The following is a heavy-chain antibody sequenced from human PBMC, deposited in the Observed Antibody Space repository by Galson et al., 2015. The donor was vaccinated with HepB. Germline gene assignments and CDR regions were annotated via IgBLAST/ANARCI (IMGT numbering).Heavy chain of an antibody. J-gene: IGHJ4*02. D-gene: IGHD6-25*01. V-gene: IGHV4-34*01. Sequence: SETLSLTCAVYGGSFSGYYWSWIRQPPGKGLEWIGEINHSGSTNYNPSLKSRVTISVDTSKNQFSLKLSSVTAADTAVYYCARGLSGSVDFNYFDYWGQGTLVTVSS. CDR3: ARGLSGSVDFNYFDY. CDR1: GGSFSGYY. CDR2: INHSGST.